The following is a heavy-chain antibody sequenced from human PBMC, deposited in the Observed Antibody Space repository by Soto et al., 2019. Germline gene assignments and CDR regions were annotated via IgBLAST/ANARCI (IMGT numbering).Heavy chain of an antibody. CDR3: GRDPSWAYSSRYSGIDY. D-gene: IGHD6-13*01. J-gene: IGHJ4*02. CDR1: GGSFSGYY. Sequence: SETLSLTCAVYGGSFSGYYWTWIRQPPGTGLEWIGEINHSGSTNYNPSLKSRVTISVDTSKNQFSLKLTSVTAADTAVYYCGRDPSWAYSSRYSGIDYWGQGTLVTVSS. V-gene: IGHV4-34*01. CDR2: INHSGST.